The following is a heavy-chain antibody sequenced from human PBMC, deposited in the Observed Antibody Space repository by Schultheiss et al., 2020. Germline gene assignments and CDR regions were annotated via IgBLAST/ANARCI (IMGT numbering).Heavy chain of an antibody. V-gene: IGHV4-39*01. CDR2: IYYSGST. J-gene: IGHJ4*02. D-gene: IGHD4-17*01. Sequence: SETLSLTCTVSGGSISSSSYYWGWIRQPPGKGLEWIGSIYYSGSTYYNPSLKSRVTMSIDTSKNQFSLKLSSVTAADTAVYYCARPSTVTTHFDYWGQGTLVTVSS. CDR1: GGSISSSSYY. CDR3: ARPSTVTTHFDY.